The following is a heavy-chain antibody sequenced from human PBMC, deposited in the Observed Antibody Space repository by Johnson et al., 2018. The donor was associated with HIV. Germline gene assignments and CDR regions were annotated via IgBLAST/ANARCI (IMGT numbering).Heavy chain of an antibody. V-gene: IGHV3-7*01. Sequence: MQLVESGGGLVQPGGSLRLSCSTSGFSFSDYWMSWVRQAPGKGLEWVANIKQDGSEKYYVDSVKGPFTISRDNDKNALYLQMNSQRAEDTAVYYSARARVIAGAFDIWGQGTMVTVSS. CDR1: GFSFSDYW. CDR2: IKQDGSEK. J-gene: IGHJ3*02. CDR3: ARARVIAGAFDI. D-gene: IGHD2-21*01.